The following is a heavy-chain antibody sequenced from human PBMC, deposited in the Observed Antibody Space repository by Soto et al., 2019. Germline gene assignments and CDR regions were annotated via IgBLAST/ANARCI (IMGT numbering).Heavy chain of an antibody. D-gene: IGHD1-26*01. CDR1: GGTFSSYA. CDR2: IIPIFGTA. J-gene: IGHJ4*02. Sequence: GASVKVSCKASGGTFSSYAISWVRQAPGQGLEWMGGIIPIFGTANYAQKFQGRVTITADESTSTAYMELSSLRSEDTAVYYCATVLGATSQPYYFDYWGQGTLVTVSS. CDR3: ATVLGATSQPYYFDY. V-gene: IGHV1-69*13.